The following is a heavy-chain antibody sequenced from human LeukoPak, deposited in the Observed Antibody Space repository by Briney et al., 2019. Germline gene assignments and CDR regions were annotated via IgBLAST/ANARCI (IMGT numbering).Heavy chain of an antibody. Sequence: PSETLSLTCAVYGGSFSGYYWSWIRQPPGKGLEWIGEINHSGSTNYNPSLKSRVTISVDTSKNQFSLKLSSATAADTAVYYCAGSIAAEYHPWGQGTLVTVSS. CDR1: GGSFSGYY. D-gene: IGHD6-13*01. CDR3: AGSIAAEYHP. J-gene: IGHJ5*02. V-gene: IGHV4-34*01. CDR2: INHSGST.